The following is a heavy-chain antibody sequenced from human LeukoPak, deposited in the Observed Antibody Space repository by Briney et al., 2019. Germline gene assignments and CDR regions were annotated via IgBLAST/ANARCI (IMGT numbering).Heavy chain of an antibody. D-gene: IGHD1-1*01. V-gene: IGHV3-7*01. Sequence: GGSLRLSCAASGFTFSSHWMSWVRQAPGKGLEWVANIKEDGSDKYYVDSVKGRFTISRDNAKNSLYLQMNSLRAEDTAVYYCARDDHWNRNYYYYYGMDVWGQGTTVTVSS. CDR1: GFTFSSHW. CDR3: ARDDHWNRNYYYYYGMDV. J-gene: IGHJ6*02. CDR2: IKEDGSDK.